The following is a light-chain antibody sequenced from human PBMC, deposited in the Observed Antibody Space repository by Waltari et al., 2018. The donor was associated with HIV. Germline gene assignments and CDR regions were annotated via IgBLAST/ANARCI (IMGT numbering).Light chain of an antibody. CDR2: KNI. V-gene: IGLV1-47*01. Sequence: HFVLTQPPQASGPPGQRVPISCSGPSTTLGIDNDSWYQQLPGTTPKLLIYKNIQRPSGVPDRFAGSKSGTSAYLAISGLRSEDEADYYCVGWDASLSAYVFGAGTKVTVL. CDR1: STTLGIDN. CDR3: VGWDASLSAYV. J-gene: IGLJ1*01.